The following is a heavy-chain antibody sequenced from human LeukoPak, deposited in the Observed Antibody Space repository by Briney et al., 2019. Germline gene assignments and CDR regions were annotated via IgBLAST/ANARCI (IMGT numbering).Heavy chain of an antibody. J-gene: IGHJ3*02. CDR2: IYPGDSDT. D-gene: IGHD4-17*01. V-gene: IGHV5-51*01. CDR3: ARPRDPSTVNDAFDI. Sequence: GESLKISCKGSGYSFTSYWIGWVRQMPGKGLEWMGIIYPGDSDTRYSPSFQGQVTISADKSISTAYLQWSSLKASDTAMYYCARPRDPSTVNDAFDIWGQGTIVTVSS. CDR1: GYSFTSYW.